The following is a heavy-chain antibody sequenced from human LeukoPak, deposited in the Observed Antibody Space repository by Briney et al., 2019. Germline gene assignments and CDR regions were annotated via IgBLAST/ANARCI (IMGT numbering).Heavy chain of an antibody. D-gene: IGHD2-2*01. V-gene: IGHV3-30-3*01. CDR2: ISYDGSNK. CDR3: ASEPRYQLHIDY. CDR1: GFTFSSYA. Sequence: GGSLRLSCAASGFTFSSYAMHWVRQAPGKGLEWVAVISYDGSNKYYADSVKGRFTISRDNSKNTPYLQMNSLRAEDTAVYYCASEPRYQLHIDYWGQGTLVTVSS. J-gene: IGHJ4*02.